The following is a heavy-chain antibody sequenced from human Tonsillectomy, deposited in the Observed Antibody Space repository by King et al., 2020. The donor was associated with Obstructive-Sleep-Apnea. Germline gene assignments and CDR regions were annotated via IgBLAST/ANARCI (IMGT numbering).Heavy chain of an antibody. V-gene: IGHV3-7*01. CDR2: IKQNGSVK. CDR1: GVTFCSYW. Sequence: VQLGGSGGGLVQPGGSGRLSCGSSGVTFCSYWMTWGLQAPGKGLEGGGHIKQNGSVKNYEDSVKGRFTTSRDNPKKSVFLQMYSLTAEDTAVYYCAREYWGPDYWGQGTLVTVSS. CDR3: AREYWGPDY. D-gene: IGHD3-16*01. J-gene: IGHJ4*02.